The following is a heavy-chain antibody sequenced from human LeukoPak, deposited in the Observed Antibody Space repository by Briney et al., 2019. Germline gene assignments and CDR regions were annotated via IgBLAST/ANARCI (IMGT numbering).Heavy chain of an antibody. CDR3: ATGSAGQITMAALNAFDI. D-gene: IGHD3-10*01. J-gene: IGHJ3*02. CDR2: FYPEDGET. Sequence: ASVKVSCKVSGYTLTELSMHWVRQAPGKGLEWRGGFYPEDGETVYAQKFQGRVTMTEDTSTDTAYMELSSLRSEDTAVYYCATGSAGQITMAALNAFDIWGQGAMVTVSS. V-gene: IGHV1-24*01. CDR1: GYTLTELS.